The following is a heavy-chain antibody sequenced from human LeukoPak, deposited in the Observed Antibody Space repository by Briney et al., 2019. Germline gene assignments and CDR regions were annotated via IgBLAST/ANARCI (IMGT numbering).Heavy chain of an antibody. J-gene: IGHJ4*02. V-gene: IGHV4-61*02. CDR3: ARGYYRT. D-gene: IGHD3-16*02. CDR2: IYADGRS. Sequence: PSQTLSLTCTVSGGSVGSENSYWNWIRQPAGKGLEWIGRIYADGRSTYNPSLKSRVTILVDTSKNQFSLRLTSMTAADTAVYYCARGYYRTWGQGILVTVSS. CDR1: GGSVGSENSY.